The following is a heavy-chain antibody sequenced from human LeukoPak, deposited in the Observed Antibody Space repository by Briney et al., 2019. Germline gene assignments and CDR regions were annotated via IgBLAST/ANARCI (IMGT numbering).Heavy chain of an antibody. Sequence: PSETLCLSCAVSGVSFSTYYRRWVRQSPEKGLERVGEVNHSGDTNLNPSLKSPVTISVDTSKNHLSLKLSSVTAADTAFYSCARQPYGSDYWGQGTLVTVSS. CDR3: ARQPYGSDY. J-gene: IGHJ4*02. CDR1: GVSFSTYY. D-gene: IGHD4-17*01. CDR2: VNHSGDT. V-gene: IGHV4-34*01.